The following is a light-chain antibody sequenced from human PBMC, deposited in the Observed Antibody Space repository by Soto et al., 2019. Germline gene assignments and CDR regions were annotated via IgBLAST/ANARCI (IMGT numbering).Light chain of an antibody. CDR3: CSYAGGRTGV. V-gene: IGLV2-23*01. J-gene: IGLJ2*01. Sequence: QSALTQPASVSGSPGQSITISCTGTSSDIGNYNLVHWYQQHPDKAPKLMIYEGSKRPSGVSNRFSGSKSGNTASLTLSGLQAEDEADYYCCSYAGGRTGVFGGGTKLTVL. CDR1: SSDIGNYNL. CDR2: EGS.